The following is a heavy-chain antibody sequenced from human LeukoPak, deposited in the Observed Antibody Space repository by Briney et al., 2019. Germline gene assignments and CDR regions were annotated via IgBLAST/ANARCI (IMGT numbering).Heavy chain of an antibody. J-gene: IGHJ4*02. D-gene: IGHD3-22*01. Sequence: GGSLRLSCAASGFAFSNFWMSWVRQAPGKGLEWVGNIRQDGNVKYYVASVKGRFTISRDNAKNSLYLQMNSLTVEDTAVHYCATSYDSSGNNWGQGTLVTVSS. CDR2: IRQDGNVK. V-gene: IGHV3-7*01. CDR3: ATSYDSSGNN. CDR1: GFAFSNFW.